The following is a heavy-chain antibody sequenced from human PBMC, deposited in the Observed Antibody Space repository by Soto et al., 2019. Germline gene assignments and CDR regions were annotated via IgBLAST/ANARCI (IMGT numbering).Heavy chain of an antibody. Sequence: GASVKVSCKASGYTFTSYYMHWVRQAPGQGLEWMGIINPGDGRTSYAQKFQGGVTMTRDTSTNTAYMELSSLRSEDTAVYYCATDGLRLTGTTGYWGQGTLVTVSS. CDR2: INPGDGRT. V-gene: IGHV1-46*01. D-gene: IGHD1-20*01. CDR1: GYTFTSYY. CDR3: ATDGLRLTGTTGY. J-gene: IGHJ4*02.